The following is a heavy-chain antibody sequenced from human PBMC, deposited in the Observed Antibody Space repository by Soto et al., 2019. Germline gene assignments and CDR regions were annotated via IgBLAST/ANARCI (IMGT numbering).Heavy chain of an antibody. CDR2: IWYDGSNK. J-gene: IGHJ6*02. CDR3: ARDITIFGVVIDHYYYYYGMDV. D-gene: IGHD3-3*01. V-gene: IGHV3-33*01. Sequence: GGSLRLSCAASGFTFSSYGMHWVRQAPGRGLEWVAVIWYDGSNKYYADSVKGRFTISRDNSKNTLYLQMNSLRAEDTAVYYCARDITIFGVVIDHYYYYYGMDVWGQGTTVTVSS. CDR1: GFTFSSYG.